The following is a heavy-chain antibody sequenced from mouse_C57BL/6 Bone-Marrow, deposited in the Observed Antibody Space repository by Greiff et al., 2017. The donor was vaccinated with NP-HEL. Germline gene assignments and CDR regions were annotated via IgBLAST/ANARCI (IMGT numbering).Heavy chain of an antibody. V-gene: IGHV1-82*01. Sequence: VQRVESGPELVKPGASVKISCKASGYAFSSSWMNWVKQRPGKGLEWIGRIYPGDGDTNYNGKFKGKATLTADKSSSTAYMQLSSLTSEDSAVYFCARIFDYDDGLYAMGYWGQGTSVTVSS. CDR2: IYPGDGDT. CDR1: GYAFSSSW. CDR3: ARIFDYDDGLYAMGY. D-gene: IGHD2-4*01. J-gene: IGHJ4*01.